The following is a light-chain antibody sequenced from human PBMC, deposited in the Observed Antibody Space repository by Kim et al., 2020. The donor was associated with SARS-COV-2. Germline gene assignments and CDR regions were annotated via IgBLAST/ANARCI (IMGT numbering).Light chain of an antibody. CDR3: QQSHSPPRT. V-gene: IGKV1-39*01. CDR1: QSISSY. J-gene: IGKJ1*01. Sequence: DIQMTQSPSSLSASVGDRVTITCRTSQSISSYLNWYQQKPGKAPKFLIYAASNLQSGVPSRFSGSGSGTDFTLTITSLQPEDFATYYCQQSHSPPRTFRQGTKVDIK. CDR2: AAS.